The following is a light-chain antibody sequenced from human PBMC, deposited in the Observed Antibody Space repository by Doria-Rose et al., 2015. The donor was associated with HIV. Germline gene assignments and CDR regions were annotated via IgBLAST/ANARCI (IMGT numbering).Light chain of an antibody. CDR3: QQTYSSPTWT. J-gene: IGKJ1*01. CDR1: QTASTY. CDR2: AAS. Sequence: DIQVTQSPSSLSASIGDRVTITCRASQTASTYLNWFQQEPGKAPKLLIYAASRLQSGVPSRFSGSGSGTDFTLTISGLQPGDFATYYCQQTYSSPTWTFGQGTKVEMK. V-gene: IGKV1-39*01.